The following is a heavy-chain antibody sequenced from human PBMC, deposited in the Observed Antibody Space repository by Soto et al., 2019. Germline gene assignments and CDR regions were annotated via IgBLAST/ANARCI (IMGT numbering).Heavy chain of an antibody. J-gene: IGHJ4*01. CDR3: LRVYSEIDY. V-gene: IGHV1-8*02. CDR2: MNPKIGNT. Sequence: QVQLVQSGAEVKKPGASVKVSCKASGDTFTNYDSNWVRQATGQGLEWMGWMNPKIGNTGYAQQFQGRVIMSSSTSISTDYTQISSRMPEDKVVSYCLRVYSEIDYWGPGTLVTVSS. CDR1: GDTFTNYD. D-gene: IGHD4-4*01.